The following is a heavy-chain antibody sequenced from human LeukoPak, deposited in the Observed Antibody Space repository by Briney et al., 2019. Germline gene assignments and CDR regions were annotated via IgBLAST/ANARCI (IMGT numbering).Heavy chain of an antibody. CDR2: IYYSGST. Sequence: SEILSLTCTVSGGSISSYYWSWIRQPPGKGLEWIGYIYYSGSTNYNPSLKSRVTISVDTSKNQFSLKLSSVTAADTAVYYCAREVPRFDTIFGVVHDAFDIWGQGTMVTVSS. D-gene: IGHD3-3*01. CDR1: GGSISSYY. V-gene: IGHV4-59*01. CDR3: AREVPRFDTIFGVVHDAFDI. J-gene: IGHJ3*02.